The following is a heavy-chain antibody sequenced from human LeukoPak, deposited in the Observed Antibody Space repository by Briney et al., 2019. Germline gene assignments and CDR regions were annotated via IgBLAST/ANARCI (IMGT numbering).Heavy chain of an antibody. D-gene: IGHD3-16*01. Sequence: GSLRLSCTASGFNFGDYAMSWFRQAPGKGLGGVGFIRSKAYGGTTEYAASVKGRFTISRDDSKSIAYLQMNSLKTEDTAVYYCTRASIYDYVWGSYRDYWGQGTLVTVSS. CDR3: TRASIYDYVWGSYRDY. J-gene: IGHJ4*02. CDR2: IRSKAYGGTT. CDR1: GFNFGDYA. V-gene: IGHV3-49*03.